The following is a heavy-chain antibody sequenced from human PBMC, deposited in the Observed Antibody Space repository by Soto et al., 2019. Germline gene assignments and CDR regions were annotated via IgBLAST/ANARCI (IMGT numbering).Heavy chain of an antibody. CDR3: ARQDGYCSSTSCSFWFDP. Sequence: PSETLSLTCTVSGGSISSSSYYWGWIRQPPGKGLEWIGSIYYSGSTYYNPSLKSRVTISVDTSKNQFSLKLSSVTAADTAVYYCARQDGYCSSTSCSFWFDPWGQGTLVTVSS. J-gene: IGHJ5*02. D-gene: IGHD2-2*01. V-gene: IGHV4-39*01. CDR1: GGSISSSSYY. CDR2: IYYSGST.